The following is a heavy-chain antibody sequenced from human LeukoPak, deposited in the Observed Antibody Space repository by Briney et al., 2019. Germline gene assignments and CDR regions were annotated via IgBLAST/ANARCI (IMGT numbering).Heavy chain of an antibody. CDR3: ARDLEDDYSRVGFDY. CDR1: GYTFTSYG. CDR2: IIPIFGTA. J-gene: IGHJ4*02. V-gene: IGHV1-69*05. D-gene: IGHD4-11*01. Sequence: SVKVSCKASGYTFTSYGISWVRQAPGQGLEWMGGIIPIFGTANYAQKFQGRVTITTDESTSTAYMELSSLRSEDTAVYYCARDLEDDYSRVGFDYWGQGTLVTVSS.